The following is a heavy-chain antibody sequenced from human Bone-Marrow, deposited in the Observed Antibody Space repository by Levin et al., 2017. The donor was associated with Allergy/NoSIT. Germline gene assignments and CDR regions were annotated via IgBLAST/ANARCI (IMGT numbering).Heavy chain of an antibody. CDR3: ARTTLGLCSTTRCSYFDY. D-gene: IGHD2-2*01. CDR2: IYWDDDK. J-gene: IGHJ4*02. CDR1: GFSLSSSRVG. V-gene: IGHV2-5*02. Sequence: SGPTLVKPTQTLTLTCAFSGFSLSSSRVGVGWIRQPPGKALEWLAVIYWDDDKRYSPSLKRRLTITKDPSKNQVVLTMTHMDPVDTATYYCARTTLGLCSTTRCSYFDYWGQGTLVTVSS.